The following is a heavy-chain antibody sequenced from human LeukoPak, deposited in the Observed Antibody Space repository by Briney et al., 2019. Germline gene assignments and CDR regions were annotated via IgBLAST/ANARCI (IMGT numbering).Heavy chain of an antibody. CDR3: ARIHGYSSTWSRFDP. CDR2: IDWDDDT. D-gene: IGHD6-13*01. Sequence: SGPALVKPTQTLTLKCTFLVFSLSTSGMCVSWILERQGMALEWLSHIDWDDDTYYSPPLKTRLTISTDTPKDQLVLTMTNMDPVDTASYYCARIHGYSSTWSRFDPWGQGTLVTVSS. CDR1: VFSLSTSGMC. J-gene: IGHJ5*02. V-gene: IGHV2-70*01.